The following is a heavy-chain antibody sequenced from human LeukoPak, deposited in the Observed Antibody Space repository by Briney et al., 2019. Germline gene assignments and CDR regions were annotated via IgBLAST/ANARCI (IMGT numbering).Heavy chain of an antibody. CDR3: ARDGGSTTVTVWFDP. D-gene: IGHD4-17*01. CDR1: GGSISSSNW. Sequence: SGTLSLTCAVSGGSISSSNWWSWVRQPPGKGLEWIGEIYHSGSTNYNPSLKSRVTISVDKSKNQFSLKLSSVTAADTAVYYCARDGGSTTVTVWFDPWGQGTLVTVSS. CDR2: IYHSGST. J-gene: IGHJ5*02. V-gene: IGHV4-4*02.